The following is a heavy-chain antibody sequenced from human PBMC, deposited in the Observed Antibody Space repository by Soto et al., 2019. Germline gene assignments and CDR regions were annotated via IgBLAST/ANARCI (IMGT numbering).Heavy chain of an antibody. CDR1: VFTFGDYA. CDR2: IRSKAYCGTT. CDR3: TRDRSWIQLWSPLNWFDP. D-gene: IGHD5-18*01. J-gene: IGHJ5*02. Sequence: HPGGSLRLSCTASVFTFGDYAMSWVRQAPGEGLEWVGFIRSKAYCGTTEYAASVKGRFTISRDDSKSIAYLRMNSLKTEDTAVSYCTRDRSWIQLWSPLNWFDPWGQGTLATVSS. V-gene: IGHV3-49*04.